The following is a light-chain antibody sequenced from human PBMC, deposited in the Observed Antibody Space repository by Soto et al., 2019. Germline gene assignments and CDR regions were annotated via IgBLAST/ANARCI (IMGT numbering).Light chain of an antibody. CDR3: QQYNTYPWT. J-gene: IGKJ1*01. V-gene: IGKV1-5*03. Sequence: DIPMTQSPSTLSASVGDRVTITCRASQSISSWLDWYQQKPGKAPKVLIYKASSLESGVPSRFSGSGSVTECTLTISSLQPDDFATYYCQQYNTYPWTFGQGSQVEI. CDR2: KAS. CDR1: QSISSW.